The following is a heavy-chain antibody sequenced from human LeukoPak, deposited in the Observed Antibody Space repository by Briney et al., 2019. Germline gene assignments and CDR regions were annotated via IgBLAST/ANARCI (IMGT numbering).Heavy chain of an antibody. J-gene: IGHJ4*02. CDR2: ISAYNGNT. CDR3: AREGRVQLWLRGGDY. CDR1: GYTFTSYG. V-gene: IGHV1-18*01. D-gene: IGHD5-18*01. Sequence: ASVKVSCKASGYTFTSYGISWVRQAPGQGLEWMGWISAYNGNTNYAQKLQGRVTMTTDTSTSTAYMELRSLRSDDTAVYYCAREGRVQLWLRGGDYWGQGTLVTVSS.